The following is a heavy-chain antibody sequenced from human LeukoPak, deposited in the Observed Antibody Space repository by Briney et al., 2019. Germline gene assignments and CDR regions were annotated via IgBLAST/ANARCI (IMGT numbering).Heavy chain of an antibody. CDR2: IYYSGST. V-gene: IGHV4-59*01. J-gene: IGHJ5*02. D-gene: IGHD1-26*01. Sequence: NPSETLSLTCTVSGGSISRSYWSWIRQPPGKGLEWIGYIYYSGSTNYNPSLKSRVTISVDTSKNQFSLKLSSVTAADTAVYYCARDASGSYGVWFDPWGQGTLVTVSS. CDR3: ARDASGSYGVWFDP. CDR1: GGSISRSY.